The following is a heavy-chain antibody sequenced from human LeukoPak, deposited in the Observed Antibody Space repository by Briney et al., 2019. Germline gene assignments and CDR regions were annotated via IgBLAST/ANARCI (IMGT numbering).Heavy chain of an antibody. J-gene: IGHJ5*02. CDR1: GFTFSSYS. V-gene: IGHV3-21*01. CDR3: ARFQGYSSGWSCWFDP. CDR2: ISSSSSYI. D-gene: IGHD6-19*01. Sequence: GSLRLSCAASGFTFSSYSMNWVRQAPGKGLEWVSFISSSSSYIYYADSVKGRFTISRDNAKNSLFLQMNSLRAEDTAVYYCARFQGYSSGWSCWFDPWGQGTLVTVSS.